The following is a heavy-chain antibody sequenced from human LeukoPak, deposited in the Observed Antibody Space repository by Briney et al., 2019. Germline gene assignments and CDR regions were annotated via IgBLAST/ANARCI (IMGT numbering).Heavy chain of an antibody. CDR1: GFTFSSYE. V-gene: IGHV3-48*03. CDR2: ISSSGSTI. Sequence: PGGSLRLSCAASGFTFSSYEMNWVRQAPGKGLEWVSYISSSGSTIYYADSVKGRFTISRDNAKNSLYLQMNSLRAEDTAVYYCAKAGHDYYYDSSGYSDWGQGTLVTVSS. J-gene: IGHJ4*02. D-gene: IGHD3-22*01. CDR3: AKAGHDYYYDSSGYSD.